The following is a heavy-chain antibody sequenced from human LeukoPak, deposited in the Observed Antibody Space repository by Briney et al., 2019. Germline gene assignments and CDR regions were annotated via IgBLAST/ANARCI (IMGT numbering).Heavy chain of an antibody. D-gene: IGHD2-2*01. CDR2: IIPIFGTA. Sequence: SVKVSCKASGGTFSSYAISWVRQAPGQGLEWMGGIIPIFGTANYAQKFQGRVTITTDESTSTAYMELGSLRSEDTAVYYCASSGGCSSTSCPKALFGWGQGTLVTVSS. CDR1: GGTFSSYA. J-gene: IGHJ4*02. CDR3: ASSGGCSSTSCPKALFG. V-gene: IGHV1-69*05.